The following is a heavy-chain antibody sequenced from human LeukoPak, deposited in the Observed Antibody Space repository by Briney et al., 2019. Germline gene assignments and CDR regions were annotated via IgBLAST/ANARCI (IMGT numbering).Heavy chain of an antibody. CDR1: GGSISSTSYY. J-gene: IGHJ4*02. CDR3: ARDRQDSSSWYPGFDY. D-gene: IGHD6-13*01. CDR2: IYYSGNT. V-gene: IGHV4-39*07. Sequence: PSETLSLTCTVSGGSISSTSYYWGCIRQPPGKGLEWIGSIYYSGNTYYNPSLKSRGIISIDTSKNQFSLKLSSVTAADTAVYYCARDRQDSSSWYPGFDYWGQGTLVTVSS.